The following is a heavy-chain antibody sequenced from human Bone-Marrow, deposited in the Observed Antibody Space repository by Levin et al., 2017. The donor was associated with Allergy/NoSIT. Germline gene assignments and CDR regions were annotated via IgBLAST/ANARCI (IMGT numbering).Heavy chain of an antibody. CDR2: IDWDEDK. Sequence: SGPTLVKPTQTLTLTCTFSGFSLSTSAMCVSWIRQPPGKALEWLARIDWDEDKYYSTSLKTRLTISKDTFRNQVVLTMTNMDPVDTATYFCALMRVDKWSYDYWGQGTLVTVSS. V-gene: IGHV2-70*11. J-gene: IGHJ4*02. D-gene: IGHD1-26*01. CDR1: GFSLSTSAMC. CDR3: ALMRVDKWSYDY.